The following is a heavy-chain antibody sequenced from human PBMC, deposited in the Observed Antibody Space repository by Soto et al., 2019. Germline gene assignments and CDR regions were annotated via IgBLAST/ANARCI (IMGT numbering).Heavy chain of an antibody. CDR2: INPNSGGT. Sequence: ASVKVSCKASGYTFTDYSMHWVRQAPGQGLEWMGWINPNSGGTNYAQKFQGRVTMTRDTSISTAYMELSRLRSDDTAVYYCARDQATIVGGTLALYYFGYWGQGTLVTGSA. CDR3: ARDQATIVGGTLALYYFGY. D-gene: IGHD1-26*01. V-gene: IGHV1-2*02. CDR1: GYTFTDYS. J-gene: IGHJ4*02.